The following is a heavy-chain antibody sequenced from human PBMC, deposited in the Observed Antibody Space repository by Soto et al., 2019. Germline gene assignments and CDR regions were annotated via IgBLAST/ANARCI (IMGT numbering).Heavy chain of an antibody. D-gene: IGHD3-16*01. CDR2: IKEDGSEK. J-gene: IGHJ6*02. Sequence: PGGSLRLSGAASVFSFSDSWMDWVRQAPGKGPEWVANIKEDGSEKNYVDSVKGRFTISRDNAKNSLYLQMNSLRAEDTAVYYCASLGRHGWGQGTTVTVSS. CDR3: ASLGRHG. V-gene: IGHV3-7*01. CDR1: VFSFSDSW.